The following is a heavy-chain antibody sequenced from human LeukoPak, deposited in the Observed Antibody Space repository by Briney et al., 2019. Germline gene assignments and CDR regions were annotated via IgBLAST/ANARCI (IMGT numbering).Heavy chain of an antibody. D-gene: IGHD2-2*01. J-gene: IGHJ6*03. Sequence: ASVKVSCKASGGTFSSYAISWVRQAPGQGLEWMGGIIPIFGTANYAQKFQGRVTITTDESTSTAYMELSSLRSEDTAVYYCARGARCSSTSCSYANYYYYMDVWGKGTTVTVSS. CDR1: GGTFSSYA. CDR2: IIPIFGTA. CDR3: ARGARCSSTSCSYANYYYYMDV. V-gene: IGHV1-69*05.